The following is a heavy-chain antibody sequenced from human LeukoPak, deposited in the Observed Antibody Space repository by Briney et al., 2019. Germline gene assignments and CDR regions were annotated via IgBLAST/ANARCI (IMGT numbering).Heavy chain of an antibody. CDR3: ARAVAGSWGFDY. J-gene: IGHJ4*02. D-gene: IGHD6-19*01. CDR1: GGSISSYY. CDR2: IYYSGST. V-gene: IGHV4-59*12. Sequence: SETLSLTCTVSGGSISSYYWSWIRQPPGKGLEWIGYIYYSGSTNYNPSLKSRVTISVDTSKNQFSLKLSSVTAADTAVYYCARAVAGSWGFDYWGQGTLVTVSS.